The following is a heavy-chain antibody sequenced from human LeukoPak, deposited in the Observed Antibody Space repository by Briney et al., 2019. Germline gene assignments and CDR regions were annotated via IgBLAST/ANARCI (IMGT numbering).Heavy chain of an antibody. Sequence: GGSLRLSCGVSRPDFTIAWMSWVRQAPGKGLEWVGRITTDGGTTDYAAPVKGRFTISRDDAENTLYLQMNSLNTEDTAVYYCTTGIGTIDYWGQGTLVTVSS. V-gene: IGHV3-15*01. CDR3: TTGIGTIDY. CDR2: ITTDGGTT. CDR1: RPDFTIAW. J-gene: IGHJ4*02. D-gene: IGHD1-26*01.